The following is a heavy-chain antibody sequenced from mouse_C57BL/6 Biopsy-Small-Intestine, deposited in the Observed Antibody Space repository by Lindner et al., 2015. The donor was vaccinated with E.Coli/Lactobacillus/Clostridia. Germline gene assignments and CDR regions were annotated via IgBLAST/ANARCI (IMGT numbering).Heavy chain of an antibody. V-gene: IGHV1-52*01. J-gene: IGHJ3*01. Sequence: VQLQESGAEMVRPGASVKLSCKASDYTFTTNWMHWVKQRPGQGLERIGKIDPSDSETHYNQKFKDKATLTVDKSSSTAYMHLNSLTSEDSAVYYCARGNDYDEGFACWGQGTLVTVSA. CDR1: DYTFTTNW. D-gene: IGHD2-4*01. CDR3: ARGNDYDEGFAC. CDR2: IDPSDSET.